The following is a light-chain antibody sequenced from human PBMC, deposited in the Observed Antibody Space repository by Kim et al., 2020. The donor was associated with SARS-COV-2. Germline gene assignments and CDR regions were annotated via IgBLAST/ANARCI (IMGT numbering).Light chain of an antibody. CDR3: QQTFSTQYS. J-gene: IGKJ2*03. CDR1: QSVSIN. V-gene: IGKV1-39*01. CDR2: AAS. Sequence: SAAVGDRVTISCRASQSVSINLNWYPQKPGKAPRLLISAASSLQSGVPSRFSGSGSGTGFTLTINSLQPEDFGSYYCQQTFSTQYSFGQGTKLEI.